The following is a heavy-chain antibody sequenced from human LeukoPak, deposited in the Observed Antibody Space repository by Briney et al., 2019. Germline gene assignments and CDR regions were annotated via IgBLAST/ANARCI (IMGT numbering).Heavy chain of an antibody. V-gene: IGHV1-8*03. D-gene: IGHD6-13*01. CDR3: ARVVEQQLVRD. Sequence: ASVKVSCKASGYTFTSYDINWVRQATGQGLEWMGWMNPNSGNTGYAQKFQGRVTITRNTSISTAYMELSSLRSEDTAVYYCARVVEQQLVRDWGQGTLVTVSS. CDR1: GYTFTSYD. CDR2: MNPNSGNT. J-gene: IGHJ4*02.